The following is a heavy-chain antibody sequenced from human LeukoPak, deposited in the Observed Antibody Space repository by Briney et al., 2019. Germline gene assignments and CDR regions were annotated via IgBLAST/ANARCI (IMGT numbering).Heavy chain of an antibody. D-gene: IGHD3-10*01. CDR1: GASITSSY. V-gene: IGHV4-59*01. CDR2: IYSGST. Sequence: PSETLSLTCSVSGASITSSYWSWIRQTPGKGLEWNGNIYSGSTNYNPSFESQVTVSLDTSKNQFSLRLTSVTAADTALYYCARDGYGSGSYGWFDPWGQGTLVTVSS. J-gene: IGHJ5*02. CDR3: ARDGYGSGSYGWFDP.